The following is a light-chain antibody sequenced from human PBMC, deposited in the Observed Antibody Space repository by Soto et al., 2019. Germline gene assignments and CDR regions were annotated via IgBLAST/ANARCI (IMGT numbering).Light chain of an antibody. J-gene: IGLJ2*01. Sequence: NFMLTQPHSVSESPGKTVTISCTRSSGSIASNYVQWYQQRPGSAPTTVIYEDNQRPSGVPDRFSGSIDSSSNSASLTISGLKTEDEDDYYCQSYDSSNRGVFGGGTKLTVL. V-gene: IGLV6-57*03. CDR3: QSYDSSNRGV. CDR1: SGSIASNY. CDR2: EDN.